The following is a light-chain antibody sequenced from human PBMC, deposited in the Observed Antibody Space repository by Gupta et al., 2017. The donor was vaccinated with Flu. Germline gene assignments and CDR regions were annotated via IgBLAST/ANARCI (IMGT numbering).Light chain of an antibody. Sequence: PAALSVSPGDSATHSCRTSQSVSSNLAWYQQNPAPAPMLLIYDASTSATGVPARFSGSGSGTEFTLPFSSLQSEVFAVYYCQHENNWLWTFGQGTKVEIK. J-gene: IGKJ1*01. CDR1: QSVSSN. CDR2: DAS. V-gene: IGKV3-15*01. CDR3: QHENNWLWT.